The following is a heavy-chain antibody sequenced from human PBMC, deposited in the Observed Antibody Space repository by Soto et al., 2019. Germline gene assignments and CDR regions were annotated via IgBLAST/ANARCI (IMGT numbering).Heavy chain of an antibody. J-gene: IGHJ4*02. D-gene: IGHD6-19*01. Sequence: VQLVQSGGGLVQPGGSLRLSCAASGFTFNSFEMNWVRQAPGKGLEWVAYISSASSTMYYADSVKGRFTISRDNANNSVYLQMTGLRAEDTALYYCARSYRSGWADYWGQGTL. CDR2: ISSASSTM. V-gene: IGHV3-48*03. CDR3: ARSYRSGWADY. CDR1: GFTFNSFE.